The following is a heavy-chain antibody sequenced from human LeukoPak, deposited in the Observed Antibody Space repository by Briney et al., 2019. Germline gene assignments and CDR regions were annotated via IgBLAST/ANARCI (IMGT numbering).Heavy chain of an antibody. CDR1: RYTFTSYD. Sequence: ASVKVSCKASRYTFTSYDINWVRQATGQGLEWMGWMNPNSGNTGYAQKFQGRVTMTRNTSISTAYMELSSLRSEDTAVYYCARGRRYSSSWYLNWFDPWGQGTLVTVSS. CDR3: ARGRRYSSSWYLNWFDP. CDR2: MNPNSGNT. J-gene: IGHJ5*02. D-gene: IGHD6-13*01. V-gene: IGHV1-8*01.